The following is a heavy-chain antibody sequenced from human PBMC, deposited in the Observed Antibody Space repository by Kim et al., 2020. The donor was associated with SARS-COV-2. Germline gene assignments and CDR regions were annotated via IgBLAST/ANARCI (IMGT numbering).Heavy chain of an antibody. D-gene: IGHD3-10*01. Sequence: SETLSLTCTVSGASMIAHSDYWGWVRQPPGKGLEWLGNIYYSGSTYYNPSLKSRVTISVDTSKTQFSLRLNSVTAADTAVYYCETMSRGSVQAWGQGTLVSVPS. CDR3: ETMSRGSVQA. CDR1: GASMIAHSDY. J-gene: IGHJ5*02. CDR2: IYYSGST. V-gene: IGHV4-39*07.